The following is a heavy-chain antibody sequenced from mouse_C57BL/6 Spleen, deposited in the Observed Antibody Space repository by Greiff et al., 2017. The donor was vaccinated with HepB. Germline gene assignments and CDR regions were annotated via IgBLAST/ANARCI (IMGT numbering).Heavy chain of an antibody. CDR3: TPRGGGYYFDY. J-gene: IGHJ2*01. CDR1: GFNIKDYY. Sequence: EVQLQQSGAELVRPGASVKLSCTASGFNIKDYYMHWVKQRPEQGLEWIGRIDPEDGDTEYAPKFQGKATMTADTSSNTAYLQLSSLTSEDTAVYYCTPRGGGYYFDYWGQGTTLTVSS. V-gene: IGHV14-1*01. CDR2: IDPEDGDT.